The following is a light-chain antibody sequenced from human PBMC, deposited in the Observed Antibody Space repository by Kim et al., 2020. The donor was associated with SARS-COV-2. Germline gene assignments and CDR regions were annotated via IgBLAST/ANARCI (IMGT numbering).Light chain of an antibody. CDR3: SSYAGSNNFV. CDR2: EVS. V-gene: IGLV2-8*01. J-gene: IGLJ1*01. Sequence: QSALTQPPSASGSPGQSVTISCTCTRSDVGGYNYVSWYQQHPGKAPKLMIYEVSKRPSGVPDRFSGSKSGNTASLTVSGLQAEDEADYYSSSYAGSNNFVFGTGTKVTVL. CDR1: RSDVGGYNY.